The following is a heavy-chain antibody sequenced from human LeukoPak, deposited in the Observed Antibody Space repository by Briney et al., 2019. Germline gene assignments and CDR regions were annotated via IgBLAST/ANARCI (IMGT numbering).Heavy chain of an antibody. CDR2: IYYSGST. V-gene: IGHV4-61*01. J-gene: IGHJ4*02. Sequence: SQTLSLTCTVSGGSVSSGSYYWSWIRQPPGKGLEWIGYIYYSGSTNYNPSLKSRVTISVDTSKNQFSLKLSPVTAADTAVYYCARDRIAAAGTGPRPYYFDYWGQGTLVTVSS. D-gene: IGHD6-13*01. CDR3: ARDRIAAAGTGPRPYYFDY. CDR1: GGSVSSGSYY.